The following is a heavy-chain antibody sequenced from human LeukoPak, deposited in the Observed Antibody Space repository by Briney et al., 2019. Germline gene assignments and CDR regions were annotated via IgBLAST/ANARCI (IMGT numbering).Heavy chain of an antibody. J-gene: IGHJ4*02. CDR2: MSYTSSP. CDR3: ARHDAYDFWSGYRYYFDY. Sequence: SETLSLSCTVSGDSISSNTYYWGWIRQPPGKGLEWIGSMSYTSSPSYSPSLESRATISVDTSKNQFSLKLSSVTAADTAVYYCARHDAYDFWSGYRYYFDYWGQGTLVTVSS. D-gene: IGHD3-3*01. V-gene: IGHV4-39*01. CDR1: GDSISSNTYY.